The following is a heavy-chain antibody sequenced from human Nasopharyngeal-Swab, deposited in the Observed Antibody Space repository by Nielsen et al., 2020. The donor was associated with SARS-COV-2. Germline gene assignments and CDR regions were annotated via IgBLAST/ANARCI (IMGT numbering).Heavy chain of an antibody. D-gene: IGHD1-20*01. Sequence: GESLKISCAASGFTFSSFAMAWVRQAPGKGLDWVSTISGGAGSTYYADSVKGRFTISRDNSKNTLYLQLNSLGAEDTAAYFCAKGPRYNWGYPSTYFDYWGQGTLVTVSS. CDR2: ISGGAGST. CDR3: AKGPRYNWGYPSTYFDY. J-gene: IGHJ4*02. V-gene: IGHV3-23*01. CDR1: GFTFSSFA.